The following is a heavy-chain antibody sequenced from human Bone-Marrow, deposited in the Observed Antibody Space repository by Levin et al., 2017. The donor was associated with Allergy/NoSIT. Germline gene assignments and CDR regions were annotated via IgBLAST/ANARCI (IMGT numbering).Heavy chain of an antibody. CDR3: ARLLSSMYETIDF. J-gene: IGHJ4*02. V-gene: IGHV4-59*08. D-gene: IGHD6-13*01. Sequence: SQTLSLTCTVSGGSLRGYYWSWVRQPPGKGLEWIGHIYDNGNSNYSPSLESRVTLSVDTSKNQFSLTLNSVTAADTAVYYCARLLSSMYETIDFWGQGTLVTVSS. CDR2: IYDNGNS. CDR1: GGSLRGYY.